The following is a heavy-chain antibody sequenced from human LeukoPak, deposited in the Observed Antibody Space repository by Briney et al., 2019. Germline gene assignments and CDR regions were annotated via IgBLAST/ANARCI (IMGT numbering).Heavy chain of an antibody. CDR1: GFIFSNYA. J-gene: IGHJ4*02. CDR2: ISSDGDRT. CDR3: VKDRATWGTVFLDY. D-gene: IGHD3-16*01. Sequence: GESLRLSCSASGFIFSNYAMRWVRQAPGKGLEYISAISSDGDRTFFTDSVKGRFTISRDNSKNMLFHQMSSLRVDDTAMYYCVKDRATWGTVFLDYWGQGTLVTVSS. V-gene: IGHV3-64D*06.